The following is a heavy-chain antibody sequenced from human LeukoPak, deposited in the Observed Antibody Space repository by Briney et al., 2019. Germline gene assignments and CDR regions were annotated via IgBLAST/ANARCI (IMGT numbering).Heavy chain of an antibody. J-gene: IGHJ4*02. D-gene: IGHD6-6*01. V-gene: IGHV3-21*01. CDR2: ISSSSSYI. Sequence: GGSLRLSCAASGFTFSSYSMNWVRQAPGKGLEWVSSISSSSSYIYYADSVKGRFTISRDNSRNTLYLQMNSLRAEDTAVYYCARVPRGGYSSSWGPFDYWGQGTLVTVSS. CDR1: GFTFSSYS. CDR3: ARVPRGGYSSSWGPFDY.